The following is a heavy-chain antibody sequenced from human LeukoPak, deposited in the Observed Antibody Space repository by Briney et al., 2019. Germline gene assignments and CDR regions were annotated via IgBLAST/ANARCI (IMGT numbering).Heavy chain of an antibody. J-gene: IGHJ5*02. V-gene: IGHV4-38-2*02. CDR1: GYSIRSGFY. D-gene: IGHD6-13*01. Sequence: SETLSLTCTVSGYSIRSGFYWGWIRQPPGKGLEWIGNIYHSGITYYTPSLKSRVTISVDTSKNQFYLKLSSVTAADTAVYYCARVTRSSWYWFDPWGQGTLVTVSS. CDR3: ARVTRSSWYWFDP. CDR2: IYHSGIT.